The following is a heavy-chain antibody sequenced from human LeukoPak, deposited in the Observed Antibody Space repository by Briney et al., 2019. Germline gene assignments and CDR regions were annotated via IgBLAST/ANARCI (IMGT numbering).Heavy chain of an antibody. CDR3: ARFLYGDRSIHAFDS. CDR2: IDWDDDK. Sequence: SGPALVKATQTLTLTCTFSGFSLSLSGVSVGWVRQSPGKALEWLARIDWDDDKYYTSSLKTRLTISKDTSRNQVVLKMTNMVPADTGTYYCARFLYGDRSIHAFDSWGQGTLVTVSS. CDR1: GFSLSLSGVS. V-gene: IGHV2-70*11. D-gene: IGHD4-17*01. J-gene: IGHJ5*01.